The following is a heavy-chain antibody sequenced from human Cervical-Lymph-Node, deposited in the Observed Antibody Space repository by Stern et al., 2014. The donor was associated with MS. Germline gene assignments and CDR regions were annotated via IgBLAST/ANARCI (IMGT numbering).Heavy chain of an antibody. J-gene: IGHJ6*02. CDR1: GFTFSRYW. D-gene: IGHD2-2*01. V-gene: IGHV3-7*01. CDR3: ARRVLVAMGGYPKTLDV. Sequence: VQLVESGGVLVQPGGSLKLSCAASGFTFSRYWMTWVRQAPGKGLEWVANIKGDGSTQYYVDSGKGRFTMSRDNAKNSLYLQMNSLRAEDTAVYYCARRVLVAMGGYPKTLDVWGRGTTVTVSS. CDR2: IKGDGSTQ.